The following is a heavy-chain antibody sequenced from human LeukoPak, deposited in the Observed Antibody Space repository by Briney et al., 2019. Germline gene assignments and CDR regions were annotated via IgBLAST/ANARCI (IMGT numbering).Heavy chain of an antibody. D-gene: IGHD2-15*01. Sequence: SETLSLTCAVYGGSFSGYYWSWIRQPPGKGLEWIGEINQSGSTNYNPSLKSRVTISVDTSKNQFSLKLSSVTAADTAVYYCARMKDIVVVVAATRIEWFDPWGQGTLVTVSS. V-gene: IGHV4-34*01. CDR1: GGSFSGYY. CDR3: ARMKDIVVVVAATRIEWFDP. J-gene: IGHJ5*02. CDR2: INQSGST.